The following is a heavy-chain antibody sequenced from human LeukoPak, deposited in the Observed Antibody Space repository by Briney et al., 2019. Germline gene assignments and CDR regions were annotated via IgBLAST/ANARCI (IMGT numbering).Heavy chain of an antibody. Sequence: GGSLRLSCAASGFSFDTYAMTWVRQAPGKGLEWVSGISGDGGSTYYAVSVKGRFTISRDNSKNTLYLQMNGLRAEDTAVYYCTLGALYSSNWYGDYWGQGTLVTVSS. CDR2: ISGDGGST. V-gene: IGHV3-23*01. J-gene: IGHJ4*02. D-gene: IGHD6-13*01. CDR1: GFSFDTYA. CDR3: TLGALYSSNWYGDY.